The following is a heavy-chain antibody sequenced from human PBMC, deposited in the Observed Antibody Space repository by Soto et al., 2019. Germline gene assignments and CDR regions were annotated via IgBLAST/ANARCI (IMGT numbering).Heavy chain of an antibody. CDR1: GSTFTTYW. CDR3: ALTPGGFYDSTGYYYPDGFDI. J-gene: IGHJ3*02. D-gene: IGHD3-22*01. CDR2: IYPADSDT. V-gene: IGHV5-51*01. Sequence: SLKISCKASGSTFTTYWIGWERQKPGKGLEWMGIIYPADSDTRYSPSFQGQATISADKSITTAFLQSSSLKASDTAMYYCALTPGGFYDSTGYYYPDGFDIWGQGTMVT.